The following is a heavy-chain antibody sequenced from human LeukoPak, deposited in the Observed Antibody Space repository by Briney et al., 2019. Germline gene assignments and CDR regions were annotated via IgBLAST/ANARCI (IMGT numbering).Heavy chain of an antibody. CDR3: ARPKSIAMVRGVITNGFDY. D-gene: IGHD3-10*01. CDR2: IIPIFGTA. V-gene: IGHV1-69*13. CDR1: GGTFSSYA. J-gene: IGHJ4*02. Sequence: ASVKVSCKASGGTFSSYAISWVRQAPGQGLEWMGGIIPIFGTANYAQKFQGRVTITADESTSTAYMELSSLRSEDTAVYYCARPKSIAMVRGVITNGFDYWGQGTLVTVSS.